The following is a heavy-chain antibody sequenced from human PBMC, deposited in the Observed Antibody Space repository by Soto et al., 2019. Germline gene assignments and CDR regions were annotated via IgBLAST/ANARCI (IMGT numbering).Heavy chain of an antibody. J-gene: IGHJ4*02. Sequence: SVKVSCKASGGTFSNHIITWVRQAPGQGPEWMGRIIPMLEITNYAQKFQGRVTITADESTSTAYMELSSLRSEDTAVYYCATAGYNWNYVRYYFDYWGQGTLVTVSS. V-gene: IGHV1-69*02. CDR3: ATAGYNWNYVRYYFDY. CDR2: IIPMLEIT. D-gene: IGHD1-7*01. CDR1: GGTFSNHI.